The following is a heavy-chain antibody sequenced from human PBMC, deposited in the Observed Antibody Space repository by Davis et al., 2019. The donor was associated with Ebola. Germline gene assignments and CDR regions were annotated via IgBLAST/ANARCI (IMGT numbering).Heavy chain of an antibody. D-gene: IGHD2-21*02. CDR3: ARGIVVTGADY. CDR2: IYPHSGGT. J-gene: IGHJ4*02. Sequence: ASVKVSCKTSGYTFTAYYMHWVRQAPGQGLEWMGWIYPHSGGTNYAQKFQGRVTMTRDTSISTAYMELSSLRSDDTAVYYCARGIVVTGADYWGPGVLVTVSA. V-gene: IGHV1-2*02. CDR1: GYTFTAYY.